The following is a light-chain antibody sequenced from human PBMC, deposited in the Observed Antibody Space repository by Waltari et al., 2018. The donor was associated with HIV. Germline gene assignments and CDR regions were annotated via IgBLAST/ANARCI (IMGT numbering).Light chain of an antibody. V-gene: IGLV1-44*01. Sequence: QSVLPQPPSASGTPGQRVTITCTGSRSNSGSNDVNWYQQVPGTAPKFLMYSNNKRPSGVPDRFSGSKSGPSASLAISGLQSDDEADYYFAAWDASLNAWVFGGGTRLTVL. CDR3: AAWDASLNAWV. CDR1: RSNSGSND. CDR2: SNN. J-gene: IGLJ3*02.